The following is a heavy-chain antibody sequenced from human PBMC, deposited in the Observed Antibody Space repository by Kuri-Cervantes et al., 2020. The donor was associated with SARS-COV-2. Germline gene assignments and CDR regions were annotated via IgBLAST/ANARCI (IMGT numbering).Heavy chain of an antibody. CDR1: GYSFTSYW. D-gene: IGHD7-27*01. V-gene: IGHV5-51*01. Sequence: GESLKISCKGSGYSFTSYWIGWVRQMPGKGLEWMGIIYPGDSDTRYSPSFQGQVTISADKSISTAYLQWSSLKASDTATYYCARQLTGGFDMHAFDIWGQGTMVTVSS. CDR3: ARQLTGGFDMHAFDI. CDR2: IYPGDSDT. J-gene: IGHJ3*02.